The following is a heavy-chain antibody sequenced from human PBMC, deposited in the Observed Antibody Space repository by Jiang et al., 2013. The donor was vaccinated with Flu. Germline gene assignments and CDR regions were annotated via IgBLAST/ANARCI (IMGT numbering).Heavy chain of an antibody. D-gene: IGHD3-10*01. V-gene: IGHV4-39*01. CDR2: IDYSGST. CDR3: ARQGMVRGVNWFDP. J-gene: IGHJ5*02. CDR1: GGSIVNTDYY. Sequence: LLKPSETLSLTCAVSGGSIVNTDYYWGWIRQPPGKGLEFIGSIDYSGSTFHNPSLKSRFTISVDTSKNQFSLKLSSVTAADTAMYYCARQGMVRGVNWFDPWGQGTLVTVSS.